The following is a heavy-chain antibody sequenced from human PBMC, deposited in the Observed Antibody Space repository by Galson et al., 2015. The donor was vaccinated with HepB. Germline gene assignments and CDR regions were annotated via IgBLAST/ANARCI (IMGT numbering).Heavy chain of an antibody. V-gene: IGHV3-7*01. Sequence: SLRLSCAASGFPYNTFRMSWVRQVPGQGLEWVANIKQDGSETYYGDSVKGRFTISRDNAKNSLYLQMDSLRVDDTAVYYCARDIGQSYDTYYPFDHWGQGARVTVSS. CDR1: GFPYNTFR. D-gene: IGHD3-10*01. J-gene: IGHJ4*02. CDR3: ARDIGQSYDTYYPFDH. CDR2: IKQDGSET.